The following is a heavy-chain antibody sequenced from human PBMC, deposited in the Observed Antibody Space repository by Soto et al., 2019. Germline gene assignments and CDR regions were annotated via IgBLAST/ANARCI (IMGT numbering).Heavy chain of an antibody. CDR1: GYTFTSYY. CDR2: INPSGGST. CDR3: ARDYRSTYYYDSSGYPGAFDI. D-gene: IGHD3-22*01. Sequence: GAAVKVSCEASGYTFTSYYMHWWRQAPGQGLEWMGIINPSGGSTSYAQKFQGRVTMTRDTSTSTVYMELSSLRSEDTAVYYCARDYRSTYYYDSSGYPGAFDIWGQGTMVTVSS. J-gene: IGHJ3*02. V-gene: IGHV1-46*01.